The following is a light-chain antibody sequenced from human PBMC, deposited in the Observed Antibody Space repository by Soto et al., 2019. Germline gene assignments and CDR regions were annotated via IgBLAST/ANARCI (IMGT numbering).Light chain of an antibody. CDR2: AAS. CDR3: QQSNNWPPYT. V-gene: IGKV3-15*01. J-gene: IGKJ2*01. Sequence: EIVMTQSPVTLSVPPGERATLSCRASQSVSSNLAWYQQKPGQAPRLLIYAASTRATGIPARFSGSGSGTEFTLTISSLQSEDFAVYYCQQSNNWPPYTFGQGTKLEIK. CDR1: QSVSSN.